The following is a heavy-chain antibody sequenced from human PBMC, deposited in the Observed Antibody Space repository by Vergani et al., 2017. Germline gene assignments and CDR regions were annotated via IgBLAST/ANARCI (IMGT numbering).Heavy chain of an antibody. CDR2: IYGSGTT. CDR3: AREPHYYDATGYNYHV. Sequence: QVQLQESGPGLVKPSETLSLTCTVSGYSISNGYHWGWIRQPPGEGLEWIGRIYGSGTTNYNPSLRSRVTISVDTSKNQFSLHLSSVTAADTAVYFCAREPHYYDATGYNYHVWGQGTTVTVSS. V-gene: IGHV4-38-2*02. CDR1: GYSISNGYH. D-gene: IGHD3-22*01. J-gene: IGHJ6*02.